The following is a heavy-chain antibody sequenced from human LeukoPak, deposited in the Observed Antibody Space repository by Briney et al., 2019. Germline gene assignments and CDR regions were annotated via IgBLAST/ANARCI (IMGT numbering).Heavy chain of an antibody. D-gene: IGHD3-10*01. CDR3: AAGYMVRGALYYYYYGMDV. J-gene: IGHJ6*02. CDR1: GFTFTSSA. Sequence: SVKVSCKASGFTFTSSAMQWVRQARGQRLEWIGWIVVGSGNTNYAQKFQERVTITRDMSTSTAYMELSSLRSEDTAVYYCAAGYMVRGALYYYYYGMDVWGQGTTVTVSS. V-gene: IGHV1-58*02. CDR2: IVVGSGNT.